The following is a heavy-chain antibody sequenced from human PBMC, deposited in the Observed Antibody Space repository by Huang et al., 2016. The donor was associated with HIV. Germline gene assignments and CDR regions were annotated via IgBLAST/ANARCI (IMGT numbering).Heavy chain of an antibody. CDR2: ISPSSSFI. CDR1: GFSFDSYN. V-gene: IGHV3-21*01. Sequence: EVQLVESGGGLVKPGGSLRLSCAASGFSFDSYNMYWVRQTPGKGLQWVSSISPSSSFIDYADSVTGRFSISRDNAKNSLYLQMNNLRGEDTAVYYCARDRGQQLSPFDSWGQGTLVTVSS. J-gene: IGHJ4*02. CDR3: ARDRGQQLSPFDS. D-gene: IGHD6-13*01.